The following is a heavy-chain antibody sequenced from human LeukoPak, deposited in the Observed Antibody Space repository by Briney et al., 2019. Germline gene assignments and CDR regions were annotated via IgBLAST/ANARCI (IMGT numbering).Heavy chain of an antibody. CDR2: IIPIFGTA. CDR3: ARDATVRGPYGGHHFYSYMDV. V-gene: IGHV1-69*13. J-gene: IGHJ6*03. CDR1: GGTFSSYA. Sequence: SVKVSCKASGGTFSSYAISWVRQAPGQGLEWMGGIIPIFGTANYAQKFQGRVTITADESATTSYMELSSLRSEDTAVYYCARDATVRGPYGGHHFYSYMDVWGKGTTVTISS. D-gene: IGHD3-10*01.